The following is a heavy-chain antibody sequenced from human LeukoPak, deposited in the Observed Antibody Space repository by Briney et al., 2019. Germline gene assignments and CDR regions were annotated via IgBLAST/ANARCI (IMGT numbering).Heavy chain of an antibody. V-gene: IGHV1-18*01. CDR1: GYTFTSYG. J-gene: IGHJ4*02. CDR3: ARDLGTIFGVVPGY. CDR2: ISAYNGNT. Sequence: ASVKVFCKASGYTFTSYGISWVRQAPGQGLEWMGWISAYNGNTNYAQKLQGRVTMTTDTSTSTAYMELRSLRSDDTAVYYCARDLGTIFGVVPGYWGQGTLVTVSS. D-gene: IGHD3-3*01.